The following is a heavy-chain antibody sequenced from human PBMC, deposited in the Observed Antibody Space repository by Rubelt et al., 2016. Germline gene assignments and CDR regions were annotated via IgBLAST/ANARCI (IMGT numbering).Heavy chain of an antibody. V-gene: IGHV4-38-2*02. D-gene: IGHD3-9*01. J-gene: IGHJ4*02. Sequence: QVQLQESGPGLVKPSETLSLTCTVSGYSISSGYYWGWIRQPPGKGLEWIGSIYYSGSTYYNPSLKFRFTISVDTAKNQFSLKLSSVTAAETAGYYCARGAYESLTGYAPAFDYWGQGTLVTVSS. CDR2: IYYSGST. CDR3: ARGAYESLTGYAPAFDY. CDR1: GYSISSGYY.